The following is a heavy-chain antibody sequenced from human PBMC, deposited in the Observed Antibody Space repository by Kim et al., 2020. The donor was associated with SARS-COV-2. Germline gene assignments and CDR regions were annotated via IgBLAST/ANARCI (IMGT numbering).Heavy chain of an antibody. Sequence: SETLSLTCTVSGGSISSSSYYWGWIRQPPGKGLEWIESIYYSGSTYYYLTLKSRVTISVDTSKNQFSLKLSTVTAADTAVYYCASSPVASGRWYAGRRAFDIWGQGTMVTVSS. V-gene: IGHV4-39*07. CDR3: ASSPVASGRWYAGRRAFDI. J-gene: IGHJ3*02. CDR2: IYYSGST. D-gene: IGHD6-13*01. CDR1: GGSISSSSYY.